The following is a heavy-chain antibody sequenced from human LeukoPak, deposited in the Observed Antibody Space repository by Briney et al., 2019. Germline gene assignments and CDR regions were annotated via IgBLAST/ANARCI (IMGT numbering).Heavy chain of an antibody. Sequence: RGESLKISCKGSGYSFTSYWIGWVRQMPGKGLEWMGIIYPGDSDTRYSPSFQGQVTISADKSISTAYLQWSSLKASDTAMYYCARAKYSSSWYVDLGRNWFDPWGQGTLVTVSS. D-gene: IGHD6-13*01. J-gene: IGHJ5*02. CDR3: ARAKYSSSWYVDLGRNWFDP. CDR2: IYPGDSDT. V-gene: IGHV5-51*01. CDR1: GYSFTSYW.